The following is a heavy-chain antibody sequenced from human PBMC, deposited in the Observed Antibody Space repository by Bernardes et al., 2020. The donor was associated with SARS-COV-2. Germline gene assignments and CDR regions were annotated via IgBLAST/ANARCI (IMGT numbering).Heavy chain of an antibody. D-gene: IGHD1-26*01. V-gene: IGHV1-2*02. J-gene: IGHJ3*02. CDR3: ARDLDRLYSGSRTDAFDI. Sequence: ASVKVSCKASGYTLSDYYMHWVRQAPGQGLEWMGWINPHSGGTNYAQKFQGRVTVTRDTSISTAYMELSRLTSDDTAVYYCARDLDRLYSGSRTDAFDIWGQGKMVNVSS. CDR2: INPHSGGT. CDR1: GYTLSDYY.